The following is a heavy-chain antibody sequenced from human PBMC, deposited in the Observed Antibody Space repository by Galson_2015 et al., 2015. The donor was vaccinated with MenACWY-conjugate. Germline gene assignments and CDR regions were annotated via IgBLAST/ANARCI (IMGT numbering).Heavy chain of an antibody. CDR1: GFTFSDYY. CDR2: ISGAGHTM. Sequence: SPRLSCAASGFTFSDYYMSWIRQTPGKGLEWLSYISGAGHTMYYADSVKGRSTISRDNAKKSLYLQMNNLRADDTAIYYCARELSLVAVGVTPGWFDTWGQGILVTVSS. CDR3: ARELSLVAVGVTPGWFDT. V-gene: IGHV3-11*01. D-gene: IGHD2-15*01. J-gene: IGHJ5*02.